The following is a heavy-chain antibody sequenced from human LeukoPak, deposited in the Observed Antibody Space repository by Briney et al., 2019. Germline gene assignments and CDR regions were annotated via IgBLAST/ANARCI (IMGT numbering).Heavy chain of an antibody. CDR1: DGSINSYY. J-gene: IGHJ6*02. D-gene: IGHD1-26*01. Sequence: PSETLSLTCSVSDGSINSYYWNWVRRPPGKGLEWIGYIYYNGNTNYSPSLKSRVTMSVDTSKNLFSLKVSSVTAADTAVYYCARGRSNYYGMDVWGQGTTVTVSS. V-gene: IGHV4-59*01. CDR3: ARGRSNYYGMDV. CDR2: IYYNGNT.